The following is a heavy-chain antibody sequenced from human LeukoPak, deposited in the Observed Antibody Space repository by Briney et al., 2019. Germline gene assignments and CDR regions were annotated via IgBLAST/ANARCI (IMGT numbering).Heavy chain of an antibody. V-gene: IGHV4-59*01. CDR2: IYYSGST. D-gene: IGHD2-21*02. CDR1: GGSISSYY. J-gene: IGHJ4*02. CDR3: ASGYCGGDCNFDY. Sequence: SETLSLTCTVSGGSISSYYWSWIRQPPGEGLEWIGYIYYSGSTNYNPSLKSRVTISVDTSKNQFSLKLSSVTAADTAVYYCASGYCGGDCNFDYWGQGTLVTVSS.